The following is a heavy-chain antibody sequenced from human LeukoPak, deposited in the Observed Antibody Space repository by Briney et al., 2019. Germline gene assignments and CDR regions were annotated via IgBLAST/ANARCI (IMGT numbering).Heavy chain of an antibody. D-gene: IGHD3-3*02. Sequence: SVKVSCKASGGTFSSYAISWVRQAPGQGLEWMGGIIPIFGTANYAQKFQGRVTITADKSTSTAYMELSRLRSEDTAVYYCARSLISMDYYYMDVWGKGTTATVSS. V-gene: IGHV1-69*06. CDR1: GGTFSSYA. CDR2: IIPIFGTA. CDR3: ARSLISMDYYYMDV. J-gene: IGHJ6*03.